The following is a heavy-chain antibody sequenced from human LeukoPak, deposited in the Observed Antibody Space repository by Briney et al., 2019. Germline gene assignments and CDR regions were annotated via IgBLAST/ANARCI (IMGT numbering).Heavy chain of an antibody. D-gene: IGHD3-9*01. CDR2: MNPNSGNT. J-gene: IGHJ5*02. CDR1: GYTFTSYD. CDR3: ARAITIFFDP. Sequence: GASVKVSCKASGYTFTSYDINWVRQATGQGLEWMGWMNPNSGNTGYAQKFQGRVTMTRDTSISTAYMELSRLRSDDTAVYYCARAITIFFDPWGQGTLVTVSS. V-gene: IGHV1-8*01.